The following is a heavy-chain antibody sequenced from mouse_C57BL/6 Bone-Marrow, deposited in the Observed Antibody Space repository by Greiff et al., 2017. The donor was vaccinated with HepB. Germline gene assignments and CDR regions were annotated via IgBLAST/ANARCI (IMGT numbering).Heavy chain of an antibody. CDR2: ISSGGDYT. J-gene: IGHJ3*01. CDR3: TRGGRWFAY. CDR1: GFTFSSYA. Sequence: EVMLVESGEGLVKPGGSLKLSCAASGFTFSSYAMSWVRQTPEKRLEWVAYISSGGDYTYYADTVKGRITISRDNARNTLYLQMSSLKSEDTAMYYCTRGGRWFAYWGQGTLVTVSA. V-gene: IGHV5-9-1*02.